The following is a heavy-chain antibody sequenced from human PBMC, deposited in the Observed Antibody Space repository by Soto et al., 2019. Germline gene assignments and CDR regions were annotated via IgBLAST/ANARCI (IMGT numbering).Heavy chain of an antibody. Sequence: QVQLVESGGGLVKPGGSLRLSCAASGFTFSDYYMSWIRHAPGKGLEWVSYISSSGSTIYYADSVKGRFTISRDNAKNSRYLQMNSLRAEDTAVYYCARQAVADTIYYYYYYMDVWGKGTTVTVSS. CDR3: ARQAVADTIYYYYYYMDV. V-gene: IGHV3-11*01. CDR2: ISSSGSTI. J-gene: IGHJ6*03. CDR1: GFTFSDYY. D-gene: IGHD6-19*01.